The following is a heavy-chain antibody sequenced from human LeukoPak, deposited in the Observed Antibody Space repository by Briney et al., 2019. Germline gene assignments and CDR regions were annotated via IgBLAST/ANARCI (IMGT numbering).Heavy chain of an antibody. D-gene: IGHD3-10*01. J-gene: IGHJ5*02. CDR2: IYYSGST. Sequence: PSETLSLTCTVSGGSISSYYWSWIRQPPGKGLEWIGYIYYSGSTNYNPSLKSRVTISVDTSKNQFSLKLSSVTAADTAVYYCARVSKGSGSYYPGTWFDPWGQGTLVTVSS. CDR1: GGSISSYY. CDR3: ARVSKGSGSYYPGTWFDP. V-gene: IGHV4-59*08.